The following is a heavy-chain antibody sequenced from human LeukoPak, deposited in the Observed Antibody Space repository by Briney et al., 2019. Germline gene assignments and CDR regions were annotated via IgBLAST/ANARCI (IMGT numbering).Heavy chain of an antibody. CDR1: GFRLSTYA. CDR2: MSRGSRYI. D-gene: IGHD2-15*01. J-gene: IGHJ4*02. V-gene: IGHV3-21*06. Sequence: GGSLRLSRTASGFRLSTYAMTWVRQAPGKGLEWITSMSRGSRYIYYADSVWGRFIISRDNTKNSLYLLMTNLTAEDTAIYYCARDRPTGASRVFVVQWGQGTPVTVSS. CDR3: ARDRPTGASRVFVVQ.